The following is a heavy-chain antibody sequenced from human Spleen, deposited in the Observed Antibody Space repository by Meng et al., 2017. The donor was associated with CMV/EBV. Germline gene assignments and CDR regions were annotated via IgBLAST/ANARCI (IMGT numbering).Heavy chain of an antibody. D-gene: IGHD3-3*01. CDR3: ARDYYDFWSGYGY. CDR1: GFTFSPTG. CDR2: ISSTYELK. V-gene: IGHV3-21*01. J-gene: IGHJ4*02. Sequence: GESLKISCTASGFTFSPTGMTWVRQAPGKGLEWVSTISSTYELKYSDSVKGRFTISRDNDRNSLYLQMNSLRAEDTAVYYCARDYYDFWSGYGYWGQGTLVTVSS.